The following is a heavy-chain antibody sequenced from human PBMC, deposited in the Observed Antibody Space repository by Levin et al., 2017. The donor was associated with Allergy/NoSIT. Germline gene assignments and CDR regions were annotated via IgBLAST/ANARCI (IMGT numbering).Heavy chain of an antibody. CDR2: ITASGADT. CDR3: ARDSSDVSGYYAFDY. D-gene: IGHD3-22*01. V-gene: IGHV3-48*01. J-gene: IGHJ4*02. CDR1: GFGFSTYT. Sequence: LSLTCVGSGFGFSTYTLNWVRQAPGKGLEWVSHITASGADTLYATSVRGRFTISRDNAKNSLYLLMNDLRAEDTALHYCARDSSDVSGYYAFDYWGQGTLVTVSS.